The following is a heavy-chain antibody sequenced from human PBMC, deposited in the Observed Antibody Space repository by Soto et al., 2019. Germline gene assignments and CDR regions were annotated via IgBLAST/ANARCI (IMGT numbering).Heavy chain of an antibody. Sequence: VQLVESGGGVVQPGASLRLSCEASGFAFSSYAMQWVRQAPGKGLEWVGVISYDGNYIYYADSVKGRFTISRDNSKNTLYVQVNSLRPEDTAVYYCAKGILSATIGPYAMDVWGQGTTVTVSS. J-gene: IGHJ6*02. CDR1: GFAFSSYA. V-gene: IGHV3-30*18. CDR2: ISYDGNYI. CDR3: AKGILSATIGPYAMDV. D-gene: IGHD3-16*01.